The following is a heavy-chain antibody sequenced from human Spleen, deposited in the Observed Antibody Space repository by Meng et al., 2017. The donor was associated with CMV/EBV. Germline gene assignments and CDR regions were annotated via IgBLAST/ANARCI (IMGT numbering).Heavy chain of an antibody. Sequence: HWVRQAPGQGLEWMGWINPDGDTPNYAPKFHGRVTMTRDSSISTVYMELSSLRSDDTAVYYCARDLGGYSSSWYIFSNDYYYYGMDVWGQGTTVTVSS. CDR2: INPDGDTP. J-gene: IGHJ6*02. CDR3: ARDLGGYSSSWYIFSNDYYYYGMDV. D-gene: IGHD6-13*01. V-gene: IGHV1-2*02.